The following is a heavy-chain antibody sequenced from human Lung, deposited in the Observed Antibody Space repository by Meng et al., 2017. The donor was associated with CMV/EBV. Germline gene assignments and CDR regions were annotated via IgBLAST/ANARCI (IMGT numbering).Heavy chain of an antibody. CDR2: VNPVSDDT. Sequence: VQLVQSGAEVKRPGASVKIPCQASGYPFSGFYMNWARQAPGHGLEWLGRVNPVSDDTHYAQKFVGRLTVTRGATINTAFMELTSLRPDDTAVYYCAKSSDNGWSSWGPGTLVTVSS. CDR1: GYPFSGFY. J-gene: IGHJ4*01. CDR3: AKSSDNGWSS. V-gene: IGHV1-2*06. D-gene: IGHD6-19*01.